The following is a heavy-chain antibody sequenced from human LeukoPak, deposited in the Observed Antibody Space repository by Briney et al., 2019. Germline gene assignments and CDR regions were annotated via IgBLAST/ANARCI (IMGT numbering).Heavy chain of an antibody. V-gene: IGHV3-7*01. Sequence: GGSVRLSCAASGFTFSSYWMSWVRQAPGKGLEWVANIKQDGSEKYYVDSVKGRFTISRDNAKNSLYLQMNSLRAEDTAVYYCARDRADYYDSSGYYYGAFDIWGQGTMVTVSS. CDR1: GFTFSSYW. CDR3: ARDRADYYDSSGYYYGAFDI. CDR2: IKQDGSEK. J-gene: IGHJ3*02. D-gene: IGHD3-22*01.